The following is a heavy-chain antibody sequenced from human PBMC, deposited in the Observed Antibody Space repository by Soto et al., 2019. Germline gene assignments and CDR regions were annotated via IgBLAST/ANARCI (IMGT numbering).Heavy chain of an antibody. Sequence: SVKVSCKASGGTFSSYAISWVRQAPGQGLEWMGGIIPIFGTANYAQKFQGRVTITADESTSTAYMELSSLRSEDTAVYYCASLRYSSGWSQFDYWGQGTMVTVSS. J-gene: IGHJ4*02. CDR1: GGTFSSYA. D-gene: IGHD6-19*01. CDR2: IIPIFGTA. V-gene: IGHV1-69*13. CDR3: ASLRYSSGWSQFDY.